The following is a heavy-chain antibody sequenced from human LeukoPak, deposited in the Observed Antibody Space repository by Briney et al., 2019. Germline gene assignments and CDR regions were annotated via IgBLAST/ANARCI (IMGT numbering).Heavy chain of an antibody. CDR1: GGSVSSGSYY. CDR3: AKVRGPRTTVTWPSFDY. Sequence: ETLSLTCTVSGGSVSSGSYYWSWVRQAPGKGLEWVSAISGSGGSTYYADSVKGRFTISRDNSKNTLYLQMNSLRAEDTAVYYCAKVRGPRTTVTWPSFDYWGQGTLVTVSS. CDR2: ISGSGGST. D-gene: IGHD4-17*01. J-gene: IGHJ4*02. V-gene: IGHV3-23*01.